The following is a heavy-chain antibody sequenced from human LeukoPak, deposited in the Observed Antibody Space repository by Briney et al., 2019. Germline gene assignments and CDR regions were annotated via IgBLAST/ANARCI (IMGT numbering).Heavy chain of an antibody. J-gene: IGHJ4*02. Sequence: GGSLRLSCTASGFTFNSYSMNWVRQAPGKGLEWVSYISSSSSTIYYADSVKGRFTISRDNSKNTLYLLMNSLRAEDTAVYYCAKDPPDTGDKNWGQGTLVTVSS. D-gene: IGHD5-18*01. CDR2: ISSSSSTI. V-gene: IGHV3-48*01. CDR1: GFTFNSYS. CDR3: AKDPPDTGDKN.